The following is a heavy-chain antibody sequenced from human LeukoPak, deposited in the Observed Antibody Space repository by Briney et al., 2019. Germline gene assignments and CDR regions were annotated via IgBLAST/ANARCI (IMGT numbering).Heavy chain of an antibody. J-gene: IGHJ4*02. V-gene: IGHV6-1*01. CDR2: TYYRSKWYN. CDR1: GDSVSSNSAA. D-gene: IGHD3-22*01. CDR3: AREATMIVVVTLFDY. Sequence: SQTLSLTCAISGDSVSSNSAAWNWIRQSPSRGLEWLGRTYYRSKWYNDYAVSVKSRITINPDTSKNQFSLQLNSVTPEDTAVCYCAREATMIVVVTLFDYWGQGTLVTVSS.